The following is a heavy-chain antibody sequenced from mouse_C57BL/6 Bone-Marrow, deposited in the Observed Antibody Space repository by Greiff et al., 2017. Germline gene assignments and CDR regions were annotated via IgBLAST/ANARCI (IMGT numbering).Heavy chain of an antibody. CDR2: INSDGGST. D-gene: IGHD3-2*02. Sequence: EVMLVESGGGLVQPGESLKLSCESNEYEFPSHDMSWVRKTPEKRLELVAAINSDGGSTYFPDTMERRFIISRDNTKKTLYLQMSSLRSEDTALYYCARLGAQAFYYAMDYWGQGTSVTVSS. CDR1: EYEFPSHD. CDR3: ARLGAQAFYYAMDY. V-gene: IGHV5-2*01. J-gene: IGHJ4*01.